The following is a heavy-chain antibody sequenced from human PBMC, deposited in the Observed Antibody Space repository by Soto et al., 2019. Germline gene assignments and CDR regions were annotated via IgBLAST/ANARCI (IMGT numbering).Heavy chain of an antibody. CDR3: ARSTYCGGDCPLFDY. CDR2: IYYSGST. Sequence: QVQLQESGPGLVKPSQTLSLTCTVSGGSISSGGYYWSWIRQHPGKGLEWIGYIYYSGSTYYNPSLKSRCTISVDTAKNQFSLKLSSVTAADTAVYYCARSTYCGGDCPLFDYWGQGTLVTVSS. D-gene: IGHD2-21*02. CDR1: GGSISSGGYY. J-gene: IGHJ4*02. V-gene: IGHV4-31*03.